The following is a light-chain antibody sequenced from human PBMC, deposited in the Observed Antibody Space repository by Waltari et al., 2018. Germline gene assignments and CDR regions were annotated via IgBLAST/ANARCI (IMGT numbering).Light chain of an antibody. CDR2: GAS. J-gene: IGKJ2*01. Sequence: IVFTQSPGNLSWPPVDRVTLSCRASRTISSSYLAWYHQKPGQAPRLIIYGASTRATGIPDRFSGSGSGTDFTLTISRLEPEDSAVYYCQQYGNSPLYTFGQGTKLEIK. CDR1: RTISSSY. V-gene: IGKV3-20*01. CDR3: QQYGNSPLYT.